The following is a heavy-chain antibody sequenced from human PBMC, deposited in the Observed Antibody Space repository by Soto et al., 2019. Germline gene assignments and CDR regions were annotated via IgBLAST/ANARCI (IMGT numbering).Heavy chain of an antibody. J-gene: IGHJ6*02. Sequence: EVQLVESGGGLVQPGGSLRLSCAASGFTFSSYWMHWVRQAPGKGLVWVSRIKSDGSTSYADSVKGRFTISRDNAKNTVYLQMNSLRAEDTAVYYCARGRLNTAGMDVWGQGTTVIVSS. V-gene: IGHV3-74*01. CDR1: GFTFSSYW. CDR2: IKSDGST. CDR3: ARGRLNTAGMDV.